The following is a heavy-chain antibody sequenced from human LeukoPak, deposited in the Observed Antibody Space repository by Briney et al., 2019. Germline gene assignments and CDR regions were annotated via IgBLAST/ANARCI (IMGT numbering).Heavy chain of an antibody. D-gene: IGHD5-24*01. CDR2: INHSGST. CDR3: ARGGDGYISLDS. V-gene: IGHV4-34*01. J-gene: IGHJ4*02. Sequence: PSETLSLTCAVYGGSFSGYYWSWIRQPPGKGLEWIGEINHSGSTNYNPSLKSRVTISVDTSKNQFSLKLSSVTAADTAVYYCARGGDGYISLDSWGQGTLVTVSS. CDR1: GGSFSGYY.